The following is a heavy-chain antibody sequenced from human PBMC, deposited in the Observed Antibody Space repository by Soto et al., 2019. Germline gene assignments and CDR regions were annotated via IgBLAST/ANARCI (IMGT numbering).Heavy chain of an antibody. Sequence: GSLRLSCAASGFTFSSYAMHWVRQAPGKGLEWVAVISYDGSNKYYADSVKGRFTISRDNSKNTLYLQMNSLRAEDTAVYYCAREYYDYGDYDDAFDIWGQGTMVTVSS. CDR2: ISYDGSNK. D-gene: IGHD4-17*01. CDR1: GFTFSSYA. V-gene: IGHV3-30-3*01. CDR3: AREYYDYGDYDDAFDI. J-gene: IGHJ3*02.